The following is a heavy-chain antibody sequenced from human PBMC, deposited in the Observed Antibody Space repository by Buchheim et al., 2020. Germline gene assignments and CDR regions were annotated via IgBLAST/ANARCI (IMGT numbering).Heavy chain of an antibody. CDR1: GGSICSSNW. J-gene: IGHJ4*02. V-gene: IGHV4-4*02. CDR3: AREGRASRFDY. Sequence: QVQLQESGPRLVKPSGTLSLTCAVSGGSICSSNWYSWVRKPPGKGLEWIGEILHSGSTNYNPSLKSRVTLSMAKSKTQFSLKLSSVTAADTAVYYCAREGRASRFDYWGQGTL. CDR2: ILHSGST. D-gene: IGHD3-10*01.